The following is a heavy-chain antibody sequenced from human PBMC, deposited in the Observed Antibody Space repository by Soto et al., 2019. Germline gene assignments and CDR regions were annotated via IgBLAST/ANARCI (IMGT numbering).Heavy chain of an antibody. D-gene: IGHD5-18*01. CDR1: GGSISSSSYY. J-gene: IGHJ4*02. V-gene: IGHV4-39*01. CDR2: IYYSGST. Sequence: SETLSLTCTVSGGSISSSSYYWGWIRQPPGKGLEWIGSIYYSGSTYYNPSLKSRVTISVDTSKNQFSLKLSSVTAADTAVYYCARGIYTAMVVYYFDYWGQGTLVTVSS. CDR3: ARGIYTAMVVYYFDY.